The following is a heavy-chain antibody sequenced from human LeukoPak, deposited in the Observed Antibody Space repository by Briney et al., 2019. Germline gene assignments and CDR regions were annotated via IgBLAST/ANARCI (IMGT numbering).Heavy chain of an antibody. CDR3: ASIQWAATGKDWFDP. CDR1: GYNLIEVS. V-gene: IGHV1-24*01. D-gene: IGHD6-13*01. Sequence: ASVKISCKVSGYNLIEVSMQWVRQAPGQGLEWMGGFHTEDGEAEYAEKFQGRLTMIEDTSTDTVYMELNSLTSEDTAVYYCASIQWAATGKDWFDPWGPGTLVTVSS. CDR2: FHTEDGEA. J-gene: IGHJ5*02.